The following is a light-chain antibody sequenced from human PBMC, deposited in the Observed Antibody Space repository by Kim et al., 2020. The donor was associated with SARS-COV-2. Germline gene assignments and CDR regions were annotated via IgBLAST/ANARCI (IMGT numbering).Light chain of an antibody. J-gene: IGLJ2*01. CDR3: QSYDSTNVV. Sequence: NFMLTQPHSVSESPGKTVTISCTRSSGSIASGYVQWYQQRPGSVPTTVIQENNQRPSGVPDRFSGSIDSSSNSASLTISGLKTEDEADYYCQSYDSTNVVFGGGTNLTVL. V-gene: IGLV6-57*03. CDR1: SGSIASGY. CDR2: ENN.